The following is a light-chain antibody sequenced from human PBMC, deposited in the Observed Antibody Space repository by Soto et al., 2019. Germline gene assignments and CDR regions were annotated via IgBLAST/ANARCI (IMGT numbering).Light chain of an antibody. J-gene: IGKJ1*01. CDR3: QQSYSTTRT. CDR2: AES. CDR1: QNISRY. V-gene: IGKV1-39*01. Sequence: IQMTQSPSTLSAYIGGVVSTTCRARQNISRYLNGYQQISGKAPNLLICAESSLQSGVPSRFSGSGSGTDFTLTMSSRQPEDCATYYCQQSYSTTRTFGQGSMV.